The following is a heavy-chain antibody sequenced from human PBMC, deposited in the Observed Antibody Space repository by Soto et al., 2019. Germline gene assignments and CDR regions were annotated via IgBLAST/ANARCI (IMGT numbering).Heavy chain of an antibody. D-gene: IGHD3-16*02. Sequence: PSETLSLTCTVSGGSISSGDYYWSWIRQPPGKGLEWIGYIYYSGSTYYNPSLKSRVTISVDTSKNQFSLKLSSVTAADTAVYYCARTYVSRMITFGGVIPLPYWFDPWGQGTLVTVSS. CDR3: ARTYVSRMITFGGVIPLPYWFDP. CDR2: IYYSGST. J-gene: IGHJ5*02. V-gene: IGHV4-30-4*01. CDR1: GGSISSGDYY.